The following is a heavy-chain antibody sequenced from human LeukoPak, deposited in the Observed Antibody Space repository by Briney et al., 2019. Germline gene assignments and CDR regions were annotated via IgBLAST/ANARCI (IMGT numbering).Heavy chain of an antibody. CDR2: IIPIFGIA. CDR1: GGTFSSYA. CDR3: ARDHEDTAHGLD. J-gene: IGHJ4*02. Sequence: SSVKVSCKASGGTFSSYAISWVRQAPGQGLEWMGRIIPIFGIANYEQKFQGRVTITADKSTSTAYMELSSLRSEDTAVYYCARDHEDTAHGLDWGQGTLVTVSS. D-gene: IGHD5-18*01. V-gene: IGHV1-69*04.